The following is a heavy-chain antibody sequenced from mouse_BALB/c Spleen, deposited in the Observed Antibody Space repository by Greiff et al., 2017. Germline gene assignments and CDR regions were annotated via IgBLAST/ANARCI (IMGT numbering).Heavy chain of an antibody. CDR3: ATYYHYFDY. Sequence: EVNVVESGGGLVQPGGSLKLSCAASGFTFSSYTMSWVRQTPEKRLEWVAYISNGGGSTYYPDTVKGRFTISRDNAKNTLYLQMSSLKSEDTAMYYCATYYHYFDYWGQGTTLTVSS. CDR2: ISNGGGST. V-gene: IGHV5-12-2*01. J-gene: IGHJ2*01. D-gene: IGHD2-10*01. CDR1: GFTFSSYT.